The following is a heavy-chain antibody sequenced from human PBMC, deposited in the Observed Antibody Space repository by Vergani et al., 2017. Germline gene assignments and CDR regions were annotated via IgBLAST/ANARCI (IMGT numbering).Heavy chain of an antibody. CDR2: FDPEDGET. Sequence: QVQLVQSGAVVKTPGASVKVSCKVSGYTLTELSMHWVRQAPGKGLEWMGGFDPEDGETIYAQKFQGRVTMTEDTSTDTAYMELSSLRSEDTAVYYCATTTGARYVSGVYGMDVWGQGTTVTVSS. CDR3: ATTTGARYVSGVYGMDV. CDR1: GYTLTELS. J-gene: IGHJ6*02. D-gene: IGHD3-10*02. V-gene: IGHV1-24*01.